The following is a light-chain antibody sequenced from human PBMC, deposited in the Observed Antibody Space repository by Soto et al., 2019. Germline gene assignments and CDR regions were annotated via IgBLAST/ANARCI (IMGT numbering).Light chain of an antibody. Sequence: EIVMTQSPGTLSVSPGERVTLSCRASQSVSNKLAWYQQKLGQAPRLLIYRASTRATGIPARFSGSGSGTEFTLTINSLQSEDFAVYYCQQYNNWPPITFGQGTRLEIK. CDR2: RAS. V-gene: IGKV3-15*01. CDR3: QQYNNWPPIT. J-gene: IGKJ5*01. CDR1: QSVSNK.